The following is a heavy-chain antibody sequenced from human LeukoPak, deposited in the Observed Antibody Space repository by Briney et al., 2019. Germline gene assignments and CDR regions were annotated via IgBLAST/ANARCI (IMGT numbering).Heavy chain of an antibody. Sequence: GGSLRLSCAASGFTFSDYYMSWIRQAPGKGREWVSYISSSGSTIYYADSVKGRFTISRDNAKNSLYLQMNSLRAEDTAVYYCARDLEPSSGSTFDYWGQGTLVTVSS. CDR3: ARDLEPSSGSTFDY. CDR2: ISSSGSTI. CDR1: GFTFSDYY. D-gene: IGHD3-3*01. V-gene: IGHV3-11*01. J-gene: IGHJ4*02.